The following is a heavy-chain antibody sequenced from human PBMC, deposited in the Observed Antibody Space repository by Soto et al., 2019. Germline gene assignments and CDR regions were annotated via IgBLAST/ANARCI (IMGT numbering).Heavy chain of an antibody. D-gene: IGHD2-2*01. V-gene: IGHV1-3*01. CDR3: ARFCGWGSSTSCYAGDAFDI. CDR1: GYTFTSYA. CDR2: INAGNGNT. J-gene: IGHJ3*02. Sequence: GASVKVSCKASGYTFTSYAMHWVRQAPGQRLEWMGWINAGNGNTKYSQKFQGRVTITRDTSASTAYMELSSLRSEDTAVYYCARFCGWGSSTSCYAGDAFDIWGQGTMVTVSS.